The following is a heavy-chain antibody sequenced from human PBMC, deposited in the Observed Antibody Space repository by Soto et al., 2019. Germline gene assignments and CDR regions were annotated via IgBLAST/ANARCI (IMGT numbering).Heavy chain of an antibody. CDR2: NDSSGAHS. Sequence: GESLKTLLKSSWYHFTSYWNSRVRQMPGKGVEWVRKNDSSGAHSKYSGSFQGHVTISADKSNSTAYLQWSSLKASDSAMYYCAAYRVDILAGYLEYWGHGTLVTVSS. V-gene: IGHV5-10-1*01. J-gene: IGHJ4*01. CDR3: AAYRVDILAGYLEY. CDR1: WYHFTSYW. D-gene: IGHD3-9*01.